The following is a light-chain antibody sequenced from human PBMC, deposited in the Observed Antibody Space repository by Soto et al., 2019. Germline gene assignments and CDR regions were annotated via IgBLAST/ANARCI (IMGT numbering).Light chain of an antibody. Sequence: EIVLTQSPGTLSLSPGERATLSCRASQSVSSSYLAWYQQKPGQAPRLLIYGASSRATGIPDRFSCSGSGTDFTLTISILEPEDFAVYYCQQYGSSPATFGGGTKVEIK. CDR1: QSVSSSY. CDR2: GAS. CDR3: QQYGSSPAT. V-gene: IGKV3-20*01. J-gene: IGKJ4*01.